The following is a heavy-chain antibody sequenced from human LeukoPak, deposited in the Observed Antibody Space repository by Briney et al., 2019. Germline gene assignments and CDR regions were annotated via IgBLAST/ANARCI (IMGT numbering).Heavy chain of an antibody. Sequence: KPSETLSLTCTVSGGSFSSSSYYWGWIRQPPGKGLAWIRNIFYIGNTYFTPSLKSLITISVDTSKNQFSLKLSSVTAADTAVYYCARHSITVGAFDIWGQGTMVTVSS. J-gene: IGHJ3*02. CDR1: GGSFSSSSYY. D-gene: IGHD1-26*01. CDR3: ARHSITVGAFDI. CDR2: IFYIGNT. V-gene: IGHV4-39*01.